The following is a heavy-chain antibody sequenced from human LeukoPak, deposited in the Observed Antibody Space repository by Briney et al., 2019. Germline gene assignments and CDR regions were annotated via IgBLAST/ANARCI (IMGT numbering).Heavy chain of an antibody. CDR3: ARDRGWLHPIDY. D-gene: IGHD5-24*01. V-gene: IGHV4-59*11. J-gene: IGHJ4*02. CDR1: GDSMENHY. CDR2: KYWSGTS. Sequence: SETLSLTCNVSGDSMENHYWSWIRQPPGKGLEWIGYKYWSGTSNYNPSLKSRVTISVDTSNNQVSLKLTSVTAADTAVYYCARDRGWLHPIDYWGQGTLVTVSS.